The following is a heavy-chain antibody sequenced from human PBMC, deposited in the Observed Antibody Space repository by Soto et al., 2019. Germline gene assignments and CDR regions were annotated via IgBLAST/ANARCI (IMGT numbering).Heavy chain of an antibody. Sequence: QITLKESGPTLVKPTQTLTLTCTFSGFSLNTRGVGVGWIRQPPGKALEWLTLIYWDDAKEYSPSLKSRLTITKDTSKNQLVLIMTNMDPVDTATYYCVHKGEGDRILDFWGQGALVTVSS. CDR1: GFSLNTRGVG. CDR3: VHKGEGDRILDF. J-gene: IGHJ4*02. CDR2: IYWDDAK. D-gene: IGHD3-16*01. V-gene: IGHV2-5*02.